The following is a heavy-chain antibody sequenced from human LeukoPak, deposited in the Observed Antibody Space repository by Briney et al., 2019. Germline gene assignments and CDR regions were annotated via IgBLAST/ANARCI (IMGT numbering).Heavy chain of an antibody. D-gene: IGHD4-17*01. J-gene: IGHJ4*02. CDR2: ISGGGETI. CDR3: ARDYADYVGYFFFDY. V-gene: IGHV3-23*01. Sequence: PGVSLTLSCAVSGFTLNNYAMNGVRHAPGKGVECVSSISGGGETIYSADSAKGRFTISRDNSQNTLYLQMNSLRAEDTAVYYCARDYADYVGYFFFDYWGQGTLVTVSS. CDR1: GFTLNNYA.